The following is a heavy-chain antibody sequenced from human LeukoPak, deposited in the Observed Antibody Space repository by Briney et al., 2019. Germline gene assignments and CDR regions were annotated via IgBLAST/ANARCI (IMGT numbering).Heavy chain of an antibody. D-gene: IGHD3-22*01. CDR3: ARVDDRGHYYDSSGPRKLFDY. CDR1: GYTFTSYY. V-gene: IGHV1-46*01. CDR2: INPSGGNT. Sequence: ASVKVSCKASGYTFTSYYMHWVRQAPGQGLEWMGIINPSGGNTSYAQKFQGRVTMTRDTSIRTAYMEVSRLRSDDTAVYYCARVDDRGHYYDSSGPRKLFDYWGQGTLVTVSS. J-gene: IGHJ4*02.